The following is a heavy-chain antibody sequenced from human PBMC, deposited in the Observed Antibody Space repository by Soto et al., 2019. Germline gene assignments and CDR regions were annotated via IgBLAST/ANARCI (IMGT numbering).Heavy chain of an antibody. CDR3: ARGKDDVWGT. Sequence: PSETLSLTCAVYGGSFTDYFWSWIRQPPGKGLEWIAEINHSGTTGYNPSLKSRVTMSVDPSKNQFSPNLRSVTAADTAVYYCARGKDDVWGTLGQGKLVTVS. CDR1: GGSFTDYF. CDR2: INHSGTT. J-gene: IGHJ5*02. V-gene: IGHV4-34*01. D-gene: IGHD3-16*01.